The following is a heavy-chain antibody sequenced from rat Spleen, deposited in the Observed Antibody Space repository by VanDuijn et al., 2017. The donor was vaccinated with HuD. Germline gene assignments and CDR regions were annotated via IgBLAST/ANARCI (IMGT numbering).Heavy chain of an antibody. CDR1: GFTFSHYG. D-gene: IGHD1-11*01. J-gene: IGHJ3*01. CDR3: ARDIYGGYSELGYFAY. Sequence: EEQLVESGGDLVQPGRSLKLTCAASGFTFSHYGMAWIRQAPGKGLEWVASITNTGGSTYYPDSVKGRFTISRDNAKSTLYLQMDSLRSEDTATYFCARDIYGGYSELGYFAYWGQGTLVTVSS. CDR2: ITNTGGST. V-gene: IGHV5-29*01.